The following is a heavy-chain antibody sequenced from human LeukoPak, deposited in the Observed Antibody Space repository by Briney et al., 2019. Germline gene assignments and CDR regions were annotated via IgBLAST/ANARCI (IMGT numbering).Heavy chain of an antibody. J-gene: IGHJ6*02. V-gene: IGHV3-30*04. Sequence: GGSLRLSCAASGFTFSSYATHWVRQAPGKGLEWVAVISYDGSNKYYADSVKGRFTISRDNSKNTLYLQMNSLRDTAVYYCARDGYYGSGSYYNYYGMDVWGQGTTVTVSS. CDR1: GFTFSSYA. CDR2: ISYDGSNK. CDR3: ARDGYYGSGSYYNYYGMDV. D-gene: IGHD3-10*01.